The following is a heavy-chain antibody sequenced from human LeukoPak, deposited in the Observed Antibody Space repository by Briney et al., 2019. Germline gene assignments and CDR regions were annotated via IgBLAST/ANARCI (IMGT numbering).Heavy chain of an antibody. CDR1: GFTFSSYS. Sequence: GSLRLSCAATGFTFSSYSINWVRQAPGKGLEWVSCVSSTSSFIYYADSVKGRFTISRDNAKNSLYLQMNSLRAEDTAVYYCASGMRVGPNIWGQGTLVTVSS. CDR2: VSSTSSFI. CDR3: ASGMRVGPNI. V-gene: IGHV3-21*01. D-gene: IGHD1-26*01. J-gene: IGHJ4*02.